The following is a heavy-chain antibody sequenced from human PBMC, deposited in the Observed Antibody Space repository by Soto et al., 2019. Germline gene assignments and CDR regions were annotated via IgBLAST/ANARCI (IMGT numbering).Heavy chain of an antibody. Sequence: QVQLVQSGAEVKKPGASVKVSCKASSYTFTSYGFSWVRQAPGQGLEWMGWITAYNGNTKYAQKWQGRVTMTTDTSTSTDYMELRSLRSDYTAVYYCASEGPNHRLSWGQGTLVTVSS. CDR1: SYTFTSYG. D-gene: IGHD3-16*02. J-gene: IGHJ5*02. CDR3: ASEGPNHRLS. CDR2: ITAYNGNT. V-gene: IGHV1-18*01.